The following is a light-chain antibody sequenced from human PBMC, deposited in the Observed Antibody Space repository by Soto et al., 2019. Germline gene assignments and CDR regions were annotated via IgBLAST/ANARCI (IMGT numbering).Light chain of an antibody. J-gene: IGKJ1*01. CDR2: DAS. V-gene: IGKV3-11*01. CDR3: LQGNPWPWT. CDR1: QSVDNY. Sequence: EIVLTQFPGTLSLSPGEGATLSCRASQSVDNYLAWYQQKPGQAPRLLIFDASFRATGTPARFSGSGSGTDFTLSISRLEPEDFAVYSCLQGNPWPWTFGQGTKV.